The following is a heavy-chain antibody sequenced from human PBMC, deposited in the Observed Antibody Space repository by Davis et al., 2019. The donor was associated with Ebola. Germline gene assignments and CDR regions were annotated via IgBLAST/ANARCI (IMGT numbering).Heavy chain of an antibody. V-gene: IGHV1-18*01. CDR3: ARRRTWYGTGLDY. Sequence: ASVKVSCKASGYTFTSYGISWVRQAPGQGLEWMGWISAYNGNTNYAQKLQDRVTLTTDTSTTTAYMEVRDLRSDDTAVYYCARRRTWYGTGLDYWGQGTLVTVSS. CDR2: ISAYNGNT. J-gene: IGHJ4*02. CDR1: GYTFTSYG. D-gene: IGHD6-13*01.